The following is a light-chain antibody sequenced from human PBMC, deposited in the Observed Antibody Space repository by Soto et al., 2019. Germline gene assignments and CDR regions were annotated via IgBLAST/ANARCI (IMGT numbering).Light chain of an antibody. CDR2: AAS. CDR1: QSIRVY. CDR3: QQSYSTPT. Sequence: DIQMTQSPSSLSASVGDRVTITCRASQSIRVYLNWYQQKPGKAPVLLIYAASNLQSGVPSRFGGSGSGTDFTITISSLQHEDFETYYCQQSYSTPTFGGGTKVEIK. J-gene: IGKJ4*01. V-gene: IGKV1-39*01.